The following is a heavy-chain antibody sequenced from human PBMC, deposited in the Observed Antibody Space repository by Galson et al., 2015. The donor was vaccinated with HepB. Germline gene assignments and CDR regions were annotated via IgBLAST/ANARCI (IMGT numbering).Heavy chain of an antibody. J-gene: IGHJ4*02. V-gene: IGHV3-30*04. D-gene: IGHD5-24*01. CDR1: GFTFSSYA. Sequence: SLRLSCAASGFTFSSYAMHWVRQAPGKGLEWVAVISYDGSNKYYADSVKGRFTISRDNSKNTLYLQMNSLRAEDTAVYYCARERRDGYNSYYFDYWGQGTLVTVS. CDR2: ISYDGSNK. CDR3: ARERRDGYNSYYFDY.